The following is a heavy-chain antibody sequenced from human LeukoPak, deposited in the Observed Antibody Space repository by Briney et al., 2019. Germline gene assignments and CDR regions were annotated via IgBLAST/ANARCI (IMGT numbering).Heavy chain of an antibody. Sequence: PGGSLRLSCVASGFTFSYSWMIWVRRAPGKGLEWVANINQPGSQKYHVDSVKGRFTISRDNARNSLFLQMNSLTADDTAVYYCARGLGKGSSDYWGQGTLVTVSS. J-gene: IGHJ4*02. CDR2: INQPGSQK. V-gene: IGHV3-7*03. D-gene: IGHD6-6*01. CDR1: GFTFSYSW. CDR3: ARGLGKGSSDY.